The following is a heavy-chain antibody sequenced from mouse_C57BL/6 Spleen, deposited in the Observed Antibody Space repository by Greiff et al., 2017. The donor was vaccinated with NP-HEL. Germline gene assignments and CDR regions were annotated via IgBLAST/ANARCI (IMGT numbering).Heavy chain of an antibody. Sequence: VQLQQSGPELVKPGASVKMSCKASGYTFTDYNMPWVKQSHGKSLEWIGYINPNNGGTSYNQKFKGKATLTVNKSSSTAYMELRSLTSEDSAVYYCARYYYGSSSYWYFDVWGTGTTVTVSS. CDR3: ARYYYGSSSYWYFDV. J-gene: IGHJ1*03. V-gene: IGHV1-22*01. D-gene: IGHD1-1*01. CDR2: INPNNGGT. CDR1: GYTFTDYN.